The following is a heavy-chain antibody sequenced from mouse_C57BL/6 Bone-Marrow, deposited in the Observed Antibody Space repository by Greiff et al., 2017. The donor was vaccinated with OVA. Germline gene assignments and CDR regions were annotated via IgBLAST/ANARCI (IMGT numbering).Heavy chain of an antibody. V-gene: IGHV5-17*01. Sequence: EVQVVESGGGLVKPGGSLKLSCAASGFTFSDSGMHWVRQAPEKGLEWVAYISSGSSTIYYADTVKGRFTISRDNAKNTLFLQMTSLRSDDTAMYYCARNYGSLHYYAMDYWGQGTSVTVSS. CDR3: ARNYGSLHYYAMDY. J-gene: IGHJ4*01. CDR1: GFTFSDSG. CDR2: ISSGSSTI. D-gene: IGHD1-1*01.